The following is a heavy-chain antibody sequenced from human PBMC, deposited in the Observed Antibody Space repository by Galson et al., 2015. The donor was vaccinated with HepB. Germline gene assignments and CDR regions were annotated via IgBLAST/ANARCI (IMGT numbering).Heavy chain of an antibody. D-gene: IGHD3-3*01. J-gene: IGHJ6*03. Sequence: SLRLSCAASGFTFSSYWMSWVRQAPGKGLEWVANIKQDGSEKYYVDSVKGRFTISRDNAKNSLYLQMNSLRAEDTAVYYCTTDQGYYYDFWSGYYSHYYYYMDVWGKGTTVTVSS. CDR2: IKQDGSEK. CDR1: GFTFSSYW. CDR3: TTDQGYYYDFWSGYYSHYYYYMDV. V-gene: IGHV3-7*03.